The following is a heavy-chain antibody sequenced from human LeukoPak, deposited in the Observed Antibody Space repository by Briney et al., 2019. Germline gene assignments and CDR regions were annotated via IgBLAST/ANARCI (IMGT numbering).Heavy chain of an antibody. J-gene: IGHJ5*02. CDR3: ARSPPIVVVPAATNWFDP. V-gene: IGHV1-8*03. CDR2: MNPNSGNT. Sequence: EASVKVSCKASGYTFTSYGISWVRQAPGQGLEWMGWMNPNSGNTGYAQKFQGRVTITRNTSISTAYMELSSLRSEDTAVYYCARSPPIVVVPAATNWFDPWGQGTLVTVSS. CDR1: GYTFTSYG. D-gene: IGHD2-2*01.